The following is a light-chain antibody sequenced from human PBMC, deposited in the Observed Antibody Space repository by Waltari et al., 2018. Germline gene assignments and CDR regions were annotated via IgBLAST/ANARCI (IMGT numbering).Light chain of an antibody. CDR1: MSNIGNNP. V-gene: IGLV1-44*01. CDR3: AARDDSLNVWV. CDR2: NDD. J-gene: IGLJ3*02. Sequence: QSVLTQPPSASGTPGQRVTISCSGSMSNIGNNPVNWYQQLPGTAPKVLIYNDDQRPWGVPDRFSVSKSGPSASLAISGLQSDDEGDYYCAARDDSLNVWVFGGGTKVTVL.